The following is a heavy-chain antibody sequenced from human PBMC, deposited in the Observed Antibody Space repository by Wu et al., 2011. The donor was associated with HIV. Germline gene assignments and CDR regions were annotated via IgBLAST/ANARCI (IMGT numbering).Heavy chain of an antibody. Sequence: VQLVQSGAEVKKPGASVKVSCKASGYTFTGYYIHWVRQAPGQGLEWMGWISAYNGDTNYAQKLQDRVTMTTDTSTSTAYMELRSLRSDDTAVYYCARDGSSAQLDLYYNHMDVWGKGTTVTVSS. D-gene: IGHD6-6*01. CDR1: GYTFTGYY. CDR2: ISAYNGDT. J-gene: IGHJ6*03. CDR3: ARDGSSAQLDLYYNHMDV. V-gene: IGHV1-18*04.